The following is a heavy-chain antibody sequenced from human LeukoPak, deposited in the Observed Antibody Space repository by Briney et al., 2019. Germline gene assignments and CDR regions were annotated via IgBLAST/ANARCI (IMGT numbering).Heavy chain of an antibody. CDR3: ARKYCRDGSCSSYWFYP. CDR1: GDSVSSYCVL. V-gene: IGHV6-1*01. J-gene: IGHJ5*02. D-gene: IGHD2-15*01. CDR2: TYYRSKWYK. Sequence: SLTLSLPCAISGDSVSSYCVLWIWLTPSPARGLEWLGRTYYRSKWYKDYAVSVKLRITINPDTSKHQFSLQLISVTPEDTAVYYCARKYCRDGSCSSYWFYPAGQRTPVSASS.